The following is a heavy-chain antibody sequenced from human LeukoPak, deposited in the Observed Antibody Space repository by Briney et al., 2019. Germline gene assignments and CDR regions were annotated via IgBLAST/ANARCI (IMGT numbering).Heavy chain of an antibody. D-gene: IGHD1-14*01. J-gene: IGHJ4*02. CDR3: AREGRNRSFDY. CDR2: ISGYNGNT. Sequence: GASVKVSCKASGYTFTSYGISWVRQAPGQGLEWMGWISGYNGNTNYAQNLQGRVTMTTDTSTSTVYMELRSLRSDDTAVYYCAREGRNRSFDYWGQGTLVTVSS. V-gene: IGHV1-18*01. CDR1: GYTFTSYG.